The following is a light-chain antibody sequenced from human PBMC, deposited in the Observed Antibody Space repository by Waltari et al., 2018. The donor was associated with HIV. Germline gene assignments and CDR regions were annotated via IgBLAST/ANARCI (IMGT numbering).Light chain of an antibody. CDR1: SSNIESNY. CDR2: RNN. J-gene: IGLJ2*01. V-gene: IGLV1-47*01. CDR3: AAWDDSLRGV. Sequence: QSVLTQPPSASGTPGQRVTISCSGSSSNIESNYVYWYQQLPGTAPKLLIYRNNPRPSGVPDRFSGSTSGTSASLAISGLRSEDEAEYYCAAWDDSLRGVFGGGTKLTVL.